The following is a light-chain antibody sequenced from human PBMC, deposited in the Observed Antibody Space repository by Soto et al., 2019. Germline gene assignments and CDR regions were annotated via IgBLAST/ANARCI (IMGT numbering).Light chain of an antibody. CDR2: KAS. V-gene: IGKV1-5*03. J-gene: IGKJ1*01. CDR1: QTISSW. CDR3: QQYNSYSPWT. Sequence: TQSPSTLSGSVGDRVTITCRASQTISSWLAWYQQKPGKAPKLLIYKASTLKSGVPSRFSGSGSGTEFTLTISSLQPDDFATYYCQQYNSYSPWTFGQGTKVDIK.